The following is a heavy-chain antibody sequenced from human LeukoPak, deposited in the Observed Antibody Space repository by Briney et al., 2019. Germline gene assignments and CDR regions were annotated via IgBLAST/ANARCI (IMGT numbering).Heavy chain of an antibody. V-gene: IGHV4-34*01. CDR2: IYYSGST. CDR1: GGSFSGYY. J-gene: IGHJ5*02. CDR3: ARAMNRSGDYLGFDP. Sequence: SETLSLTCAVYGGSFSGYYWSWIRQPPGKGLESIGSIYYSGSTYYNPSLKSRVTISVDTSKNQFSLKLTSMTAADTAVYYCARAMNRSGDYLGFDPWGLGIVVTVSS. D-gene: IGHD3-3*01.